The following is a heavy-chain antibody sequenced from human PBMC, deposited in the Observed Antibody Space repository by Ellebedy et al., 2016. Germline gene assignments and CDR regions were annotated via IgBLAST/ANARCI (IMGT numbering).Heavy chain of an antibody. CDR1: GFSFSSYG. CDR3: AREGGIFGLDY. CDR2: IWYDGSNK. V-gene: IGHV3-33*01. D-gene: IGHD3-3*02. J-gene: IGHJ4*02. Sequence: GESLKISXAASGFSFSSYGMYWVRQAPGKGPEWVAVIWYDGSNKYYADSVKGRFTISRDNSKNTLYLQMNSLRAEDTALYYCAREGGIFGLDYWGQGTLVTVSS.